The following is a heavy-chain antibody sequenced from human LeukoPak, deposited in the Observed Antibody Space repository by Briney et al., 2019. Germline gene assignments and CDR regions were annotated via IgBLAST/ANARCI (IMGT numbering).Heavy chain of an antibody. J-gene: IGHJ4*02. Sequence: SETLSLTCTVSGGSISSYYWSWIRQPAGKGLEWIGRIYTSGSTNYNPSLKSRVTMSVDTSKNQFSLKLSSVTAADTAVYYCAREPCSSTGCYHPIDYWGQGTLVTVSS. CDR1: GGSISSYY. V-gene: IGHV4-4*07. D-gene: IGHD2-2*01. CDR3: AREPCSSTGCYHPIDY. CDR2: IYTSGST.